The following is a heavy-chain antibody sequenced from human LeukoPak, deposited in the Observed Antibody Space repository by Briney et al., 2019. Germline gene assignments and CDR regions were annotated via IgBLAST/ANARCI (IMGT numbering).Heavy chain of an antibody. D-gene: IGHD3-22*01. V-gene: IGHV3-23*01. CDR1: GFTFSSYA. CDR3: ARHPMIVVAFFDY. Sequence: PGGSLRLSCAASGFTFSSYAMHWVRQAPGKGLEWVSAISGSGGSTYYADSVKGRFTISRDNSKNTLYLQMNSLRAEDTAVYYCARHPMIVVAFFDYWGQGTLVTVSS. CDR2: ISGSGGST. J-gene: IGHJ4*02.